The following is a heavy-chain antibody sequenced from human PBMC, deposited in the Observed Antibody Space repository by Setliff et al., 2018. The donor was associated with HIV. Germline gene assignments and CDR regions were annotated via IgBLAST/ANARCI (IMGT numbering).Heavy chain of an antibody. J-gene: IGHJ4*02. Sequence: PSETLSLTCTVSGGSISNQYWSWIRQPQGKGLEWIGYIYYSGTTHYNPSLKSRVAMSVDTSKNQFSLDLTSVTPADTAVYYCTRSNTSKSIDFWDQGTPVTVSS. V-gene: IGHV4-59*11. CDR2: IYYSGTT. CDR3: TRSNTSKSIDF. CDR1: GGSISNQY.